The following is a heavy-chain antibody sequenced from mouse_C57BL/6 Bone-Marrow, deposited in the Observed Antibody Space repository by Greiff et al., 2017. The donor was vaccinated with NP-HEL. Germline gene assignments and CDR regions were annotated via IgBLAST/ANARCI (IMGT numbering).Heavy chain of an antibody. V-gene: IGHV5-6*02. CDR3: ARRYSNYLRWYFDV. D-gene: IGHD2-5*01. CDR1: GFTFSSYG. CDR2: ISSGGSYT. Sequence: EVKLVESGGDLVKPGGSLKLSCAASGFTFSSYGMSWVRQTPDKRLEWVATISSGGSYTYYPDSVKGRFTISRDNAKNTLYLQMSSLKSEDTAMYYCARRYSNYLRWYFDVWGTGTTVTVSS. J-gene: IGHJ1*03.